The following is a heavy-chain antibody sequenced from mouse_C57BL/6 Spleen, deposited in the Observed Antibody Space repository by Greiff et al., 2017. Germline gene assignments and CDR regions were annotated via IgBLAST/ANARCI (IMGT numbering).Heavy chain of an antibody. D-gene: IGHD2-4*01. CDR3: ASFINDYDEDY. Sequence: QVQLQQPGAELVRPGTSVKLSCKASGYTFTSYWMHWVKQRPGQGLEWIGVIDPSDSYTNYNQKFKGKATLTVDTSSSTAYMQLSSLTSEDSAVYYCASFINDYDEDYWGQGTTLTVSS. V-gene: IGHV1-59*01. CDR1: GYTFTSYW. J-gene: IGHJ2*01. CDR2: IDPSDSYT.